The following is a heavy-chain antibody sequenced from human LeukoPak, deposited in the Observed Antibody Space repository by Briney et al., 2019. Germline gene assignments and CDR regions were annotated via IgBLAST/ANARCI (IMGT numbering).Heavy chain of an antibody. CDR2: IWYDGSNK. J-gene: IGHJ4*02. V-gene: IGHV3-33*01. Sequence: GGSLRLSCAASGFTFSSYGMPWVRQAPGKGLEWVAVIWYDGSNKYYADSVKGRFTISRDNSKNTLYLQMNSLRAEDTAVYYCAREGLGDSSGYYLGHWGQGTLVTVSS. CDR1: GFTFSSYG. CDR3: AREGLGDSSGYYLGH. D-gene: IGHD3-22*01.